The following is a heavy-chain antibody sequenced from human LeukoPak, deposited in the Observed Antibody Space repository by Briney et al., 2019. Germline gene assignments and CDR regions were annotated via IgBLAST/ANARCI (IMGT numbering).Heavy chain of an antibody. V-gene: IGHV3-15*05. CDR3: TTDEDYYDSSGYYYPHDY. CDR2: IKSKTDGGTT. D-gene: IGHD3-22*01. J-gene: IGHJ4*02. CDR1: GFTVSDAW. Sequence: GGSLRLSCVASGFTVSDAWMSWVRQAPGKGLEWVGRIKSKTDGGTTEFAASVKDRFIILRDDSKNTVFLQLNSLKIEDTAVYYCTTDEDYYDSSGYYYPHDYWGQGTLVTVSS.